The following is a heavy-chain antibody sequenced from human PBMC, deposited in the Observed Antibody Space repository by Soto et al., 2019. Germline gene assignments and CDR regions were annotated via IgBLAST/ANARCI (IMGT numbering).Heavy chain of an antibody. Sequence: GGSLRLSCAASGFTFSNAWMNWVRQAPGKGLEWVGRIKSKTDGGTTDYAAPVKGRFTISRDDSKNTLYLQMNSLKTEDTAVYYCTTGNYYDTLYGMDVWGQGTTVTVSS. V-gene: IGHV3-15*07. D-gene: IGHD3-22*01. CDR2: IKSKTDGGTT. CDR3: TTGNYYDTLYGMDV. J-gene: IGHJ6*02. CDR1: GFTFSNAW.